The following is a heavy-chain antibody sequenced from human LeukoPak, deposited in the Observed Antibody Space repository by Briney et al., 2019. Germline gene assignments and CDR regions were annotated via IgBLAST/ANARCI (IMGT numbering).Heavy chain of an antibody. CDR2: IRNKDNKYIT. V-gene: IGHV3-72*01. J-gene: IGHJ3*02. CDR1: GLTFSAHY. Sequence: PGGSLRLSCVASGLTFSAHYMDWSRQTPGKGLEWVGRIRNKDNKYITEYAASVKGRFTVSRDDSKNKLYLQMNSLKTEDTAVYYCIRLWFGEFIWGQGTMVSVSS. CDR3: IRLWFGEFI. D-gene: IGHD3-10*01.